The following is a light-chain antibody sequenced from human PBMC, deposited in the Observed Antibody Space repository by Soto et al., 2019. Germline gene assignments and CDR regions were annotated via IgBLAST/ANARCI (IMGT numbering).Light chain of an antibody. J-gene: IGKJ1*01. V-gene: IGKV1-5*03. CDR2: KAS. CDR3: QQYNSYSWT. Sequence: DIQXTQSPSTLSASVGDRVTITCRASQSVSSWLAWYQQKPGKAPKLLIYKASSLEGGVPSRFSGSGPGTEFTLTISSLQPDDFATYYCQQYNSYSWTFGQGTKVDIK. CDR1: QSVSSW.